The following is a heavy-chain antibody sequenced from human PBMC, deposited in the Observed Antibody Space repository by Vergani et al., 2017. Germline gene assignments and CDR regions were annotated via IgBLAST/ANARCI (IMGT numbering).Heavy chain of an antibody. D-gene: IGHD2-15*01. CDR1: GFTFSSHR. V-gene: IGHV3-21*01. J-gene: IGHJ4*02. CDR2: ISSSGSSI. Sequence: EVQLVESGGGLVKPGGSLRLSCAASGFTFSSHRMNWVRQAPGKGLEWVSFISSSGSSIYYADSVKGRFTSSRDNAKNSLYLQMNSLRAEDTAVYYCAREMRCSGGSCYPSTHDYWGQGTLVTVSS. CDR3: AREMRCSGGSCYPSTHDY.